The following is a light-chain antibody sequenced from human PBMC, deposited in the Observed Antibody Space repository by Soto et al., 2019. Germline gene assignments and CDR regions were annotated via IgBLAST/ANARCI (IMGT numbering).Light chain of an antibody. CDR1: NSNIGSNT. Sequence: QSVLTQPPSVSGTRGQRVTISCSGSNSNIGSNTANWYQHLPGTAPKVLIYSNNRRPSGVPDRFSGSKSGTSASLAISGLQSEDEADYYCAAWDDSLNGRVFGGGTKLTVL. V-gene: IGLV1-44*01. CDR2: SNN. J-gene: IGLJ3*02. CDR3: AAWDDSLNGRV.